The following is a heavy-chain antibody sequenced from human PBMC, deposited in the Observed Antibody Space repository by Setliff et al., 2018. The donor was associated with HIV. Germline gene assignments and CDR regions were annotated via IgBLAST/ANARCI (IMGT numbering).Heavy chain of an antibody. Sequence: SETLSLTCTVSSSSIRSGGYYWNWIRQHPGKGLEWIGYIYHSGSTYYNPSLKSRVTISVDTSKNRFSLKLSSVTAADTAIYYCARGTPDHEVWYFDLWGRGTLVTVSS. CDR1: SSSIRSGGYY. CDR3: ARGTPDHEVWYFDL. CDR2: IYHSGST. J-gene: IGHJ2*01. V-gene: IGHV4-31*03.